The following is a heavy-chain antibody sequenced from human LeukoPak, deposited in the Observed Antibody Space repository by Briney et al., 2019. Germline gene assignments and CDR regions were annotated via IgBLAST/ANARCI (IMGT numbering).Heavy chain of an antibody. CDR1: GFTFSTYA. D-gene: IGHD3-16*02. J-gene: IGHJ4*02. V-gene: IGHV3-23*01. CDR2: ISASGGST. CDR3: AKDRITFGGVIVDFDY. Sequence: GGSLRLSCAASGFTFSTYAMSWVRQAPGKGLEWVSAISASGGSTYYADSVKGRFTISRDNSKNTLYLQMNSLRAEDTAVYYCAKDRITFGGVIVDFDYWGQGTLVTVSS.